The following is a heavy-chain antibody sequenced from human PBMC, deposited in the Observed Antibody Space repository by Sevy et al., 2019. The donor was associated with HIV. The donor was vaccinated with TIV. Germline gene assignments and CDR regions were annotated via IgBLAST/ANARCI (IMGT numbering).Heavy chain of an antibody. D-gene: IGHD3-10*01. CDR1: GYSFTGYY. J-gene: IGHJ4*02. Sequence: ASVKVSCKASGYSFTGYYIHWVRQAPGQGLEWMGWVNPNGGGTNYAQKFQGRVTMTRDTSISIAYMDLTRLRSDDTAVYYCSRSVFGSGTYLNDYWGQGTLVTVSS. CDR3: SRSVFGSGTYLNDY. CDR2: VNPNGGGT. V-gene: IGHV1-2*02.